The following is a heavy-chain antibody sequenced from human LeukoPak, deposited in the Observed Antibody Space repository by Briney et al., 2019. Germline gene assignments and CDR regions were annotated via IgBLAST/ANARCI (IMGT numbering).Heavy chain of an antibody. CDR3: ATPRNTRWLPNREDDHAFDI. CDR2: IYYSGST. CDR1: GGSISSYY. V-gene: IGHV4-59*08. D-gene: IGHD5-12*01. J-gene: IGHJ3*02. Sequence: SETLSLTCTVSGGSISSYYWSWIRQPPGKGLEWIGYIYYSGSTNYNPSLKSRVTISVDTSKNQFSLKLSSVTAADTAVYYCATPRNTRWLPNREDDHAFDIWGQGTMVTVSS.